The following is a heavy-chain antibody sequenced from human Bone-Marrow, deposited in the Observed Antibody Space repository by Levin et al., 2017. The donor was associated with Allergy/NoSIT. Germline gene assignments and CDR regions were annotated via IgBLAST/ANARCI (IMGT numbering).Heavy chain of an antibody. CDR3: ARKNALDL. V-gene: IGHV3-7*01. J-gene: IGHJ3*01. CDR1: GFTFSSYW. Sequence: QSGGSLRLSCAASGFTFSSYWMSWVRQAPGKGLEWVANIKPEGSDKYYVDSVKGRFTISRDNAKNSLYLQMNSLRAEDTAIYYCARKNALDLWGQGTMVTVSP. CDR2: IKPEGSDK.